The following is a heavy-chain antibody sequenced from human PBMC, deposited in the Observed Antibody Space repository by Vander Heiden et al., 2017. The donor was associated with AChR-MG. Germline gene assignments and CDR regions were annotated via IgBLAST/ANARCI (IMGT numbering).Heavy chain of an antibody. V-gene: IGHV3-9*01. CDR2: ISGNSGSI. CDR1: GFTFDDYA. Sequence: EVQLVESGGGLVQPGRSLRLSCAASGFTFDDYAMHWVRQAPGKGLEWVSGISGNSGSIGYADSVKGRFTISRDNAKNSLYLQMNSLRAEDTALYYCAKDQRRWYSSGCFDYWGQGTLVTVSS. CDR3: AKDQRRWYSSGCFDY. D-gene: IGHD6-19*01. J-gene: IGHJ4*02.